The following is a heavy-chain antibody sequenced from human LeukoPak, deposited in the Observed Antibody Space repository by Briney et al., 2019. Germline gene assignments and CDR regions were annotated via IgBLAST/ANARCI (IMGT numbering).Heavy chain of an antibody. CDR2: IYYSGST. CDR1: GGSISSYY. Sequence: SETLSLTCTVSGGSISSYYWSWIRQPPGKGLEWIGYIYYSGSTNYNPSLKSRVTISVDTSKNQFSLKQSSVTAADTAVYYCARGHSSGYYDWFDPWGQGTLVTVSS. D-gene: IGHD3-22*01. CDR3: ARGHSSGYYDWFDP. J-gene: IGHJ5*02. V-gene: IGHV4-59*01.